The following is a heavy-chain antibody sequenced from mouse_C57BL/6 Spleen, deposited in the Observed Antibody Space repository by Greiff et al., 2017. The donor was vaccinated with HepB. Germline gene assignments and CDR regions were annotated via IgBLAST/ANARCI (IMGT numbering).Heavy chain of an antibody. CDR2: INPYNGGT. Sequence: VQLQQSGPVLVKPGASVKMSCKASGYTFTDYYMNWVKQSHGKSLGWIGVINPYNGGTSYNQKFKGKATLTVDKSSSTAYMELNSLTSEDSAVYYCARYDYGYYFDYWGQGTTLTVSS. CDR1: GYTFTDYY. D-gene: IGHD2-4*01. CDR3: ARYDYGYYFDY. V-gene: IGHV1-19*01. J-gene: IGHJ2*01.